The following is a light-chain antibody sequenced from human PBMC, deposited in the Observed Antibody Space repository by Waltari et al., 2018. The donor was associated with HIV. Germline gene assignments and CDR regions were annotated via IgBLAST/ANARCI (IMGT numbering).Light chain of an antibody. CDR3: TSYAGSSPVV. Sequence: QSALTQLPSASGSPGQSITISCTGTSSDVGRYNYVSWYQQHPGKAPQLLLYEVITRPSWVPARFSASKSGNTASLTVSGLQAEDEAEYSCTSYAGSSPVVFGGGTKLTVL. CDR1: SSDVGRYNY. J-gene: IGLJ2*01. V-gene: IGLV2-8*01. CDR2: EVI.